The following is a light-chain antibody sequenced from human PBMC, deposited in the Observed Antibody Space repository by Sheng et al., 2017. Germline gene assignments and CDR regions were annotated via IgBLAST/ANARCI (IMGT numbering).Light chain of an antibody. CDR2: KAS. V-gene: IGKV1-5*03. J-gene: IGKJ1*01. Sequence: DIQMTQSPSTLSASVGDRVTITCRASQDFNNWLAWYQQTPGKVPKLLIYKASHLESGVPSRFSGSGSGTEFTLTISSLQPDDFATYYCQQYNSYPWTFGQGTKVEIK. CDR1: QDFNNW. CDR3: QQYNSYPWT.